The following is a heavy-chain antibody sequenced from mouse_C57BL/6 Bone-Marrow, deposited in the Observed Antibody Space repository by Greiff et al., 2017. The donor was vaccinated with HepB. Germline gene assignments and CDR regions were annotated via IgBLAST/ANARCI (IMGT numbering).Heavy chain of an antibody. D-gene: IGHD1-1*01. CDR3: ARRDYYF. CDR1: GYSFTGYY. J-gene: IGHJ4*01. Sequence: EVQLQQSGPELVKPGASVKISCKASGYSFTGYYMNWVKQSPEKSLEWIGEINPSTGGTTYNQKFKAKATLIVDKSSSTAYMQLKSLTSEDSAVYYCARRDYYFWGQGTSVTVSS. CDR2: INPSTGGT. V-gene: IGHV1-42*01.